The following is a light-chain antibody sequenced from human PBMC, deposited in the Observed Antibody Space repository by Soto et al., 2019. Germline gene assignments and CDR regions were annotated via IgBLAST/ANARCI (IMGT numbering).Light chain of an antibody. Sequence: QSVLTQPSSVSGTPGQGVTISCSGSISNIGNNYVYWFQQLPGTAPKVLSNRNDQRPSGVPDRFSGSNSGTSASLAISGLRSEDEADYYCAAWDDTVRSYVFGTGTKLTVL. CDR3: AAWDDTVRSYV. CDR2: RND. J-gene: IGLJ1*01. V-gene: IGLV1-47*01. CDR1: ISNIGNNY.